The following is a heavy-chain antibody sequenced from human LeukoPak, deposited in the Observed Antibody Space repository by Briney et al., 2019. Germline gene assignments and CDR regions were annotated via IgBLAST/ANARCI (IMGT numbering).Heavy chain of an antibody. V-gene: IGHV4-38-2*01. J-gene: IGHJ4*02. CDR3: ARLSQLWFGELLPFVDY. D-gene: IGHD3-10*01. CDR1: GYSISSGYY. CDR2: IYHTGST. Sequence: ASDTLSLTCAVSGYSISSGYYWGWIRQPPGKGLEWIGSIYHTGSTYYNPSLKSRVTISVDTSKNQFSLKLSSVTAADTAVYYCARLSQLWFGELLPFVDYWGQGTLVTVSS.